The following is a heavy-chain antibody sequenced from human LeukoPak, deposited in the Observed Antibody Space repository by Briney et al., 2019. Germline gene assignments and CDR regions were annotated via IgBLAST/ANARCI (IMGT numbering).Heavy chain of an antibody. D-gene: IGHD3-22*01. V-gene: IGHV1-2*04. Sequence: ASVKVSCKASGYTFTGYYMHWVRQAPGQGLEWMGWINPNSGGTNYAQKFQGWVTMTRDTSTSTVYMELSSLRSEDTAVYYCARGSRYYARYWGQGTLVTVSS. CDR2: INPNSGGT. J-gene: IGHJ4*02. CDR3: ARGSRYYARY. CDR1: GYTFTGYY.